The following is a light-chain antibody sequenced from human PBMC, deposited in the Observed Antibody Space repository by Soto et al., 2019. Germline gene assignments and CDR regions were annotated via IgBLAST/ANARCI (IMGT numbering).Light chain of an antibody. CDR3: QQRANWSGT. CDR1: QSVANY. J-gene: IGKJ1*01. Sequence: IVLIQSPATLSLSPGERATLSCRASQSVANYLAWYQQKPGQAPRLLLYDTSNRATDIPARFSGSGSGTDFTLTISSLEPEDFAIYYCQQRANWSGTFGQGTKVEVK. V-gene: IGKV3-11*01. CDR2: DTS.